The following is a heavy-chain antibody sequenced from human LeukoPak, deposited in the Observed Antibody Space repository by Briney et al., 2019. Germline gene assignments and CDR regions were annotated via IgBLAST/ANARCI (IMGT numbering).Heavy chain of an antibody. CDR1: GYSISSGYY. Sequence: SETLSLTCTVSGYSISSGYYWGWIRQHPGKGLEWIGSIYHSGSTYYNPSLKSRVTISVDTSKNQFSLKLSSVTAADTAVYYCARDRSSPYCSGGSCPYDYWGQGTLVTVSS. CDR3: ARDRSSPYCSGGSCPYDY. J-gene: IGHJ4*02. V-gene: IGHV4-38-2*02. D-gene: IGHD2-15*01. CDR2: IYHSGST.